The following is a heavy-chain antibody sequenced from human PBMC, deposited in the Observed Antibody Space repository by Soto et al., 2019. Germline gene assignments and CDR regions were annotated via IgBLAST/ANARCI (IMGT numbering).Heavy chain of an antibody. J-gene: IGHJ4*02. V-gene: IGHV3-30*14. CDR1: GPSFSDYG. D-gene: IGHD3-22*01. CDR2: ISKDGVSD. CDR3: VKGEYYYDSSGYYPFDY. Sequence: GGSLRLSCASSGPSFSDYGMHWVRQAPGKGLEWVAVISKDGVSDYYADSVKGRFTISRDNSQNTQYLQMSSLRADDTAVYYCVKGEYYYDSSGYYPFDYWGQGTLVTVSS.